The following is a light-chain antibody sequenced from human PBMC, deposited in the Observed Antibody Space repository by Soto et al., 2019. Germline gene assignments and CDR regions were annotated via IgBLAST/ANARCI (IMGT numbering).Light chain of an antibody. Sequence: EIVMTQSPATLSVSPGERATISCRASQGVSSNLAWYQQKPGQAPRLLISGASTRSTGIPARFSGSGSGTEFTLTISSLQSEDFAVYYCQQYNNWPGTFGQGTKVEIK. CDR2: GAS. V-gene: IGKV3-15*01. CDR3: QQYNNWPGT. J-gene: IGKJ1*01. CDR1: QGVSSN.